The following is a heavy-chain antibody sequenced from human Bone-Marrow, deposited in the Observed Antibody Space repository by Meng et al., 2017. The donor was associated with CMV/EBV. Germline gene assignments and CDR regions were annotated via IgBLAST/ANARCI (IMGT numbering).Heavy chain of an antibody. D-gene: IGHD4-17*01. CDR3: ARDYGDYGAIDD. V-gene: IGHV1-58*01. CDR1: GFTFSSSA. CDR2: IVVGSGNT. Sequence: SVKVSCKASGFTFSSSAVQWVRQARGQRLEWIGWIVVGSGNTNYAQKFQERVTTTRDTSTSTVYMELSSLRSEDTAVYYCARDYGDYGAIDDWGQGTRVTVSS. J-gene: IGHJ4*02.